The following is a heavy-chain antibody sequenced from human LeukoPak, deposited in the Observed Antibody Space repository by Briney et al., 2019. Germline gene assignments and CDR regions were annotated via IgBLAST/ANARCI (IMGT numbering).Heavy chain of an antibody. CDR3: ASDYGGNSGEHYYFDY. V-gene: IGHV3-48*04. J-gene: IGHJ4*02. D-gene: IGHD4-23*01. CDR2: ISSSSSTI. CDR1: GFTFSNAW. Sequence: GGSLGLSCAASGFTFSNAWMSWVRQAPGKGLEWVSYISSSSSTIYYADSVKGRFTISRDNAKNPLYLQMNSLRAEDTAVYYCASDYGGNSGEHYYFDYWGQGTLVTVSS.